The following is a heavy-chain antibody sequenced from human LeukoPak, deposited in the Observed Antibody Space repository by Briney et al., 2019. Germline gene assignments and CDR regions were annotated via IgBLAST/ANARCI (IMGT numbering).Heavy chain of an antibody. Sequence: GRSLRLSCAASGFTFSSYAMSWVRQAPGKGLEWVSAISGSGGSTYYADSVKGRFTISRDNSKNTLYLQMNSLRAEDTAVYYCANNREYDSTDYWGQGTLVTVSS. CDR3: ANNREYDSTDY. V-gene: IGHV3-23*01. D-gene: IGHD2/OR15-2a*01. J-gene: IGHJ4*02. CDR2: ISGSGGST. CDR1: GFTFSSYA.